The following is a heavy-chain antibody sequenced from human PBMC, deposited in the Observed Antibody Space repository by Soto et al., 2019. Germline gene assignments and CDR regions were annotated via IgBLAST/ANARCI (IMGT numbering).Heavy chain of an antibody. J-gene: IGHJ4*01. D-gene: IGHD5-18*01. CDR2: IDWNDDK. Sequence: SGPTLVNPTQTLTLTFTFSGFSLSTIGLCVTWIRQPPGKALEWLALIDWNDDKYYNTSLKTRLTISMDTSKDQVVLMMTDVDPVDTATYYCARMRLMSWRYGIPENLIDYWGQGTLVTVSA. CDR1: GFSLSTIGLC. CDR3: ARMRLMSWRYGIPENLIDY. V-gene: IGHV2-70*01.